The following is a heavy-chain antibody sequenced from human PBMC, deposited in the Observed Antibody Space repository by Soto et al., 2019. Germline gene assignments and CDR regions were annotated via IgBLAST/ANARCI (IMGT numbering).Heavy chain of an antibody. CDR1: GGSISSYY. D-gene: IGHD1-26*01. Sequence: QVQLQESGPGLVKPSETLSLTCTVSGGSISSYYWSWIRQPPGKGLGWIGYIYYSGSTNYNPSLKSRVTISVDTSKNQFSLKLSSVTAADTAVYYCARGGSGSYYDYWGQGTLVTVSS. V-gene: IGHV4-59*01. CDR3: ARGGSGSYYDY. J-gene: IGHJ4*02. CDR2: IYYSGST.